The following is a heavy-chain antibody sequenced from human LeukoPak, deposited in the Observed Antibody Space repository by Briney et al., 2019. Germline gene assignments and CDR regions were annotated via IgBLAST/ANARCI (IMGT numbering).Heavy chain of an antibody. CDR2: MNPNSGNT. J-gene: IGHJ3*02. D-gene: IGHD1-26*01. CDR3: SFAGSYSGAFDI. V-gene: IGHV1-8*03. Sequence: GASVKVSCKASGYTFTSYDINLVRQATGQGLEWMGWMNPNSGNTGYAQKFQGRISITRNTSVNTANMEFSRLNSLDTAVYYCSFAGSYSGAFDIWGQGTMVTVSS. CDR1: GYTFTSYD.